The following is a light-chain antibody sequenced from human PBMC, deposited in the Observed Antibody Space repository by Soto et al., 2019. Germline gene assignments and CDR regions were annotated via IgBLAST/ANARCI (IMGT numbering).Light chain of an antibody. V-gene: IGKV3-20*01. CDR1: QSVRSTY. J-gene: IGKJ5*01. CDR2: GAS. CDR3: QHYDTLS. Sequence: EIVLTQSPGTLSLSPGERATLSCRASQSVRSTYLAWYQQKPGQAPRLLIYGASSRATGIPDRFAGSGSGTDFILTISRLEPEDFAVYYCQHYDTLSFGQGTRLRL.